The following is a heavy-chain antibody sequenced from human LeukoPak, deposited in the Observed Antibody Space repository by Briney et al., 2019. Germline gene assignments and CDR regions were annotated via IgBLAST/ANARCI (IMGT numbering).Heavy chain of an antibody. Sequence: EAGGSLRLSCAASGFTFDDYAMHWVRQAPGKGLEWVSLISGDGGSTYYADAVKGRFTISRDNSKNSVYLHMNSLRTEVTALYYCPKDLYSRRPNWFAPRGPGTLVTVSS. CDR3: PKDLYSRRPNWFAP. CDR2: ISGDGGST. V-gene: IGHV3-43*02. CDR1: GFTFDDYA. J-gene: IGHJ5*02. D-gene: IGHD6-13*01.